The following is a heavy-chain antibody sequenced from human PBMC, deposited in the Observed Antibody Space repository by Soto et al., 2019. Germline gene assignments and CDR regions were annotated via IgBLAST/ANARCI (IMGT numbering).Heavy chain of an antibody. J-gene: IGHJ5*02. V-gene: IGHV4-34*01. CDR1: GGSFSGYY. CDR3: ARDPTP. Sequence: SETLSLTCAVYGGSFSGYYWSWIRQPPGKGLEWIGEINHSGSTNYNPSLKSRVTISVDTSKNQFSLKLSSVTAADTAVYYCARDPTPWGQGTLVTVSS. CDR2: INHSGST.